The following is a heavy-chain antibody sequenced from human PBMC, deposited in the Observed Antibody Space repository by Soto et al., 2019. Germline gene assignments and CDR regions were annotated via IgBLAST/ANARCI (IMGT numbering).Heavy chain of an antibody. CDR2: IKHSGST. CDR3: AKRGRFLSYFDY. Sequence: SETLSLTCAVYGGSFSGYYWSWIRQPPGKGLEWIGEIKHSGSTNYNPSQKSRVTISADTSKNQFSLKLSSVTAADTAVYYCAKRGRFLSYFDYWGQGTLVTVSS. V-gene: IGHV4-34*01. J-gene: IGHJ4*02. D-gene: IGHD3-3*01. CDR1: GGSFSGYY.